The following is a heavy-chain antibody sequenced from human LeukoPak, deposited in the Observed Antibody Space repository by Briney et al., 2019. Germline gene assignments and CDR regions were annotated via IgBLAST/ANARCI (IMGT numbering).Heavy chain of an antibody. J-gene: IGHJ4*02. D-gene: IGHD1-26*01. CDR1: GGSIMTTSW. CDR3: TRESGAFSPFGF. CDR2: VHLNGAT. V-gene: IGHV4-4*02. Sequence: SETLSLTRAVSGGSIMTTSWWSWVRQPPGKGLEWIAEVHLNGATNYNPSLESRVSMSIDTSKNQMSLKLTSVTAADTAIYYCTRESGAFSPFGFWGQGTLVTVSS.